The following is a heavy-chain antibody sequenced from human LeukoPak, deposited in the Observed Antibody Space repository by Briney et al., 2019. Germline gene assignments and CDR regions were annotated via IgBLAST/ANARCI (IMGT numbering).Heavy chain of an antibody. CDR3: ASDFWSGYYYYYYMDV. J-gene: IGHJ6*03. V-gene: IGHV1-69*13. CDR1: GGTFSSYA. D-gene: IGHD3-3*01. Sequence: ASVKVSCKASGGTFSSYAISWVRQAPGQGLEWMGGVIPIFGTANYAQKFQGRVTITADESTSTAYMELSSLRSEDTAVYYCASDFWSGYYYYYYMDVWGKGTTVTVSS. CDR2: VIPIFGTA.